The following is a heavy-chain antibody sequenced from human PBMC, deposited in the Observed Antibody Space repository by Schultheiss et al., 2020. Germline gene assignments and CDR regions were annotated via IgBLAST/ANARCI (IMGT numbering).Heavy chain of an antibody. CDR1: GFTFSSYG. CDR2: ISYDGSNK. V-gene: IGHV3-30*03. CDR3: ARVLGYCISTSCGIGYGMDV. Sequence: GESLKISCAASGFTFSSYGMHWVRQAPGKGLVWVAVISYDGSNKYYADSVKGRFTMSRDNAKNSLYLQMNSLRAEDTAVYYCARVLGYCISTSCGIGYGMDVWGQGTTVTVSS. D-gene: IGHD2-2*01. J-gene: IGHJ6*02.